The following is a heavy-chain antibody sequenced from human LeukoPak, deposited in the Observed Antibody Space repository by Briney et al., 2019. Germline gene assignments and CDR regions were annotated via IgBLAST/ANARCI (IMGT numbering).Heavy chain of an antibody. CDR1: GYTFTSYD. CDR3: TRATGPTDY. Sequence: AAVKVSCKASGYTFTSYDINWVRQATGQGLGWMGSMNPNSGNRGYAQKFQGRVTMTRDTSISTAYIGLSSLSSEDTAVYYCTRATGPTDYWGQGTLVTVSS. CDR2: MNPNSGNR. V-gene: IGHV1-8*01. D-gene: IGHD4-17*01. J-gene: IGHJ4*02.